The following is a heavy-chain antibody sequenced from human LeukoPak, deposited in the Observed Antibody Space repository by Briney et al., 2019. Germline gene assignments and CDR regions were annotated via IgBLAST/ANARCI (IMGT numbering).Heavy chain of an antibody. CDR1: GFTFSSYG. D-gene: IGHD3-22*01. CDR3: ARDKPYCDSSGSTWWAFDI. Sequence: PGGSLRLSCAASGFTFSSYGMHWVRQAPGKGLEWVAVIWYDGSNKYYADSVKGRFTISRDNSKNTLYLQMNSLRAEDTAVYYCARDKPYCDSSGSTWWAFDIWGQGTMVTVSS. CDR2: IWYDGSNK. J-gene: IGHJ3*02. V-gene: IGHV3-33*01.